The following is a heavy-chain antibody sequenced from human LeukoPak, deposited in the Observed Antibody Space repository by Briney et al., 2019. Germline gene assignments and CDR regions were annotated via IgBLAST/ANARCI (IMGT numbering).Heavy chain of an antibody. CDR3: ARLVSPSSRSRWFDP. Sequence: GESLKISCKGSGYSFTSYWIGWVRQMPGKGLEWMGIIYPGDSDTRYSPSFQGQVTISADKSISTAYLQWSSLKASDTAMYYCARLVSPSSRSRWFDPWGQGTQVTVSS. CDR2: IYPGDSDT. CDR1: GYSFTSYW. V-gene: IGHV5-51*01. D-gene: IGHD6-13*01. J-gene: IGHJ5*02.